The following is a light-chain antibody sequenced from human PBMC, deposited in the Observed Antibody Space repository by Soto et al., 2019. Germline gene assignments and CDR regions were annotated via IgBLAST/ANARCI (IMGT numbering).Light chain of an antibody. V-gene: IGKV1-5*03. CDR3: QYYDNYSWT. Sequence: DIPLTQSPSTLSASVGDRVTITCRASQSIGVWLTWYQQKPGKAPKFLLYKTSTLESGVPSRFSGSGSGTEFTLTISSLQPDDFATYHCQYYDNYSWTFGQGTKVEIK. CDR1: QSIGVW. J-gene: IGKJ1*01. CDR2: KTS.